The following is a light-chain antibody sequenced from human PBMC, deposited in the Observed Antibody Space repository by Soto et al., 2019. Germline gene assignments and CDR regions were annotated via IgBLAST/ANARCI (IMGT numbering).Light chain of an antibody. CDR2: KAS. CDR1: QSISSW. Sequence: DTQMTQSPSTLSASVGDRVTITCRASQSISSWLAWYQQKPGKAPKLLLYKASTLQSGVPSSFSGRGSGTEFTLTISSLQPDDFATYYCQQYDNYPLTFGGGTRVEIK. V-gene: IGKV1-5*03. CDR3: QQYDNYPLT. J-gene: IGKJ4*01.